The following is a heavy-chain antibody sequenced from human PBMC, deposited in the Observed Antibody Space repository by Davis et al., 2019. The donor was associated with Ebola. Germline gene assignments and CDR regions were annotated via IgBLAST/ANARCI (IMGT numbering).Heavy chain of an antibody. Sequence: SVKVSCKAVGDTLTSYAMTWVRQAPGQGLEWMGGIIPVFRTANYAQKFQGRVTITADESTRTAYMELKGLRSEDTAVYYCAHLGPQRYCSGGGCHGYLDYWGQGTLVTVSS. V-gene: IGHV1-69*13. J-gene: IGHJ4*02. CDR3: AHLGPQRYCSGGGCHGYLDY. CDR1: GDTLTSYA. CDR2: IIPVFRTA. D-gene: IGHD2-15*01.